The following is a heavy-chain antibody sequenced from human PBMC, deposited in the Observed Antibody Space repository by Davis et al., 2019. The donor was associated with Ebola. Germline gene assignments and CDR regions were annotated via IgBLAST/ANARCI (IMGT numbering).Heavy chain of an antibody. J-gene: IGHJ5*02. CDR1: GDSVSHQY. D-gene: IGHD2-21*01. Sequence: SETLSLTCTVSGDSVSHQYWSWIRQHPGKGLEHIGYVYYTGYTMYKPSLKRRPTISLDTSKNQFSLTLTSVTAADTAVYFCARGRDFGESWGQGTLVTVSS. CDR2: VYYTGYT. V-gene: IGHV4-59*02. CDR3: ARGRDFGES.